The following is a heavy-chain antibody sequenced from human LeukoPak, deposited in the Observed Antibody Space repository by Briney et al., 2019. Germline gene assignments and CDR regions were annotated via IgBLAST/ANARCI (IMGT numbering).Heavy chain of an antibody. V-gene: IGHV4-39*01. CDR2: IYYSGST. J-gene: IGHJ4*02. CDR1: GGSISSSSYY. CDR3: ARQWLDVTYFDY. Sequence: SPSETLSLTCTVSGGSISSSSYYWGWIRQPPGKGLEWIGSIYYSGSTYYNPSLKSRVTISVDTSKNHFSLKLSSVPAADTAVYYCARQWLDVTYFDYWGQGTLVTVSS. D-gene: IGHD6-19*01.